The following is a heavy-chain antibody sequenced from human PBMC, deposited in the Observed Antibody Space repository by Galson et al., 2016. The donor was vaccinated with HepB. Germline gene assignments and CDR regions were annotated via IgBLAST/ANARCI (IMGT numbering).Heavy chain of an antibody. CDR1: GGSISSGDYY. J-gene: IGHJ4*02. CDR3: ARVTARCSFDI. D-gene: IGHD2-21*02. Sequence: LSLTCTVFGGSISSGDYYWAWVRQPPGKGPQWIASIYSGGSTHYNPSLKSRATISRDMSKNQFSLQLSSATAADTAVFYCARVTARCSFDIWGQGTQVTVSS. V-gene: IGHV4-39*01. CDR2: IYSGGST.